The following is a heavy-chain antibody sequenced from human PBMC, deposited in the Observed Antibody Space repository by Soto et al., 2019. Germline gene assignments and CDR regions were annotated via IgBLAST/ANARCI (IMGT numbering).Heavy chain of an antibody. J-gene: IGHJ4*02. D-gene: IGHD3-3*01. CDR1: GFSLTTSGVG. CDR3: AHRVLRTVFGLVTTTAIYFDF. V-gene: IGHV2-5*02. CDR2: IYWDDDK. Sequence: QITLNESGPTQVKPRQTLTLTCTFSGFSLTTSGVGVGWIRQSPGKAPEWLALIYWDDDKRYSPSLKSRLTITKDTSKNQVVLTMAALYPADTATYYCAHRVLRTVFGLVTTTAIYFDFWGQVTPVAVSS.